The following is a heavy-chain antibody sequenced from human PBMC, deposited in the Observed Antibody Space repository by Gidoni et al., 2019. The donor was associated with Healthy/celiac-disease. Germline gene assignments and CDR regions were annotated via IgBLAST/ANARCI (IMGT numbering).Heavy chain of an antibody. V-gene: IGHV3-33*01. CDR2: IWYDGSNK. D-gene: IGHD3-9*01. CDR3: AREYYDILTGYRRYYYYYGMDV. J-gene: IGHJ6*02. CDR1: GFPFSSYG. Sequence: QGQLVESGGGVVQPGRSLRLSCAAAGFPFSSYGMHWVRQAPGKGLEWGAVIWYDGSNKYYADSVKGRFTISRDNSKNTLYLQMNSLRAEDTAVYYCAREYYDILTGYRRYYYYYGMDVWGQGTTVTVSS.